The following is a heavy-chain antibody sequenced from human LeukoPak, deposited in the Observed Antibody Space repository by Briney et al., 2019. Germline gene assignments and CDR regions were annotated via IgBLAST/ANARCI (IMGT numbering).Heavy chain of an antibody. D-gene: IGHD4-17*01. Sequence: PGGSLRLSCSASGFTFSSYAMHWVRQAPGKGLEYVSAISSNGGSTYYADSVKGRFTISRDNSKNTLHLQMSSLRAEDTAVYYCVKNIDYDYYYYGMDVWGKGTTVTVSS. V-gene: IGHV3-64D*06. J-gene: IGHJ6*04. CDR3: VKNIDYDYYYYGMDV. CDR1: GFTFSSYA. CDR2: ISSNGGST.